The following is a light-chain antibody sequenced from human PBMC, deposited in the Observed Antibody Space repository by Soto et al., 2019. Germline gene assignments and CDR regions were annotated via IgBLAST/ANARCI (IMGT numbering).Light chain of an antibody. CDR3: ETWDSNPRV. CDR1: SGHSSYI. CDR2: LEGSGSY. Sequence: QSVLTQSSSASASLGSSVKLTCTLSSGHSSYIIAWHQQQPGKAPRYLMKLEGSGSYNKGSGVPDRFSGSSSGADRYLPISHLQFEDEADYYCETWDSNPRVFGGGTKVTVL. V-gene: IGLV4-60*02. J-gene: IGLJ3*02.